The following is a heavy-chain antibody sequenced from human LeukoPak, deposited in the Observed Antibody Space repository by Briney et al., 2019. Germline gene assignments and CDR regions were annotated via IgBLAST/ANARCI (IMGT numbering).Heavy chain of an antibody. CDR2: IIPIFGTA. CDR3: ARNPVGSSWANYYYYYMDV. D-gene: IGHD6-13*01. Sequence: ASVKVSCKASGGTFSSYAISWVRQAPGQGLEWMGGIIPIFGTANYAQKFQGRVTITADESTSTAYMELSSLRSEDTAVYYCARNPVGSSWANYYYYYMDVWGKGTTVTISS. J-gene: IGHJ6*03. CDR1: GGTFSSYA. V-gene: IGHV1-69*13.